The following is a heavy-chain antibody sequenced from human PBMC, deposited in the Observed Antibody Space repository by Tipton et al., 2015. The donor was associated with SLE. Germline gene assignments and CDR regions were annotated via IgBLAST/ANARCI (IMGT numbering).Heavy chain of an antibody. CDR3: VADSSGYYDFHH. V-gene: IGHV4-38-2*01. Sequence: SLTCAVSAYSISSAYFWGWIRQPPGKGVEWIGSIYHSGSTYYNPSLKSRLTISVDTSKNQFSLKLSNVTAADTAVYYCVADSSGYYDFHHWGQGTLVTVSS. J-gene: IGHJ1*01. D-gene: IGHD3-22*01. CDR2: IYHSGST. CDR1: AYSISSAYF.